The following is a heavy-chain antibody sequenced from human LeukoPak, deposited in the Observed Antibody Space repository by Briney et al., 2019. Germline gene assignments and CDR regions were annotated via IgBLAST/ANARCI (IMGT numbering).Heavy chain of an antibody. D-gene: IGHD3-22*01. Sequence: SETLSLTCTVSGGSFSIYYWSWIRQPAGKGLEWIGRIHTSGSTNYSPSLKSRVTMSVDTSKNQFSLKLSSVTAADTAVYYCARDRYYYDSSARYFDYWGQGTLVTVSS. CDR1: GGSFSIYY. V-gene: IGHV4-4*07. CDR3: ARDRYYYDSSARYFDY. CDR2: IHTSGST. J-gene: IGHJ4*02.